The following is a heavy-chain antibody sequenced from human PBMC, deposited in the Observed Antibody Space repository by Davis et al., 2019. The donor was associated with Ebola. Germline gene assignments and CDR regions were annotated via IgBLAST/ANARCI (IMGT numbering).Heavy chain of an antibody. D-gene: IGHD2-2*01. V-gene: IGHV4-59*04. Sequence: PSETLSLTCTVSGGSISSYYWSWIRQPPGKGLEWIGYIYYSGSTYYNPSLKSRVTISVDTSKNQCSLKLSSVTAADTAVYDCAEGSSTSCYPRDGDCYDYYYYMDVWGKGTTVTVSS. CDR2: IYYSGST. J-gene: IGHJ6*03. CDR1: GGSISSYY. CDR3: AEGSSTSCYPRDGDCYDYYYYMDV.